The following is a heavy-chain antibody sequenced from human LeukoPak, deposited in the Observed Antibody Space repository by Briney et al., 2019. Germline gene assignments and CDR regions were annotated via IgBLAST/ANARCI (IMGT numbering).Heavy chain of an antibody. CDR2: IHYTGST. Sequence: SETLSLTCTVSSGSISYFYWNWIRQPPGKGLEWIGYIHYTGSTNYNPSLKSRVTISVDTSKNRFSLKLSSVTAADTAVYYCATYTNRLHYWGQGTLVTVSS. V-gene: IGHV4-59*01. D-gene: IGHD2-8*01. CDR3: ATYTNRLHY. CDR1: SGSISYFY. J-gene: IGHJ4*02.